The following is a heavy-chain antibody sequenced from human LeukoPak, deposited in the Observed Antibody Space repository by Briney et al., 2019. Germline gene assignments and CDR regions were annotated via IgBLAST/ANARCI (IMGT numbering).Heavy chain of an antibody. D-gene: IGHD6-6*01. V-gene: IGHV1-2*02. CDR1: GYTFTGYF. Sequence: GASVKVSCKSSGYTFTGYFIHWVRQAPGQRLEWMGWINPNSGGTNYAQNFQGRVTMTRDTSISTTYMELTRLTSDDTAVYYCARRGAEYTTSSYGWFDPWGQGTLVTVSS. CDR3: ARRGAEYTTSSYGWFDP. J-gene: IGHJ5*02. CDR2: INPNSGGT.